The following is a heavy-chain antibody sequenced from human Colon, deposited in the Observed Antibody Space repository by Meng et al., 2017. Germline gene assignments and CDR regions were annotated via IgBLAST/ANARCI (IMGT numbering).Heavy chain of an antibody. J-gene: IGHJ5*02. CDR2: VSNDESIT. CDR3: ATDSYTSMPS. CDR1: GFTFRSYW. V-gene: IGHV3-74*01. Sequence: EVQLGESGGGLVQPGGSLRLSCAASGFTFRSYWMNWVRQTPGKGLVWVSRVSNDESITSYADSVQGRFTISRDNAKNTLYLQMNSLRLEDTAVYYCATDSYTSMPSWGQGTLVTVSS. D-gene: IGHD5-18*01.